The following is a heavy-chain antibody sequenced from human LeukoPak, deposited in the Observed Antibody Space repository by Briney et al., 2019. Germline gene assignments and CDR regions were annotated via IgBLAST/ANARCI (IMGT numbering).Heavy chain of an antibody. CDR1: GGSISSYY. V-gene: IGHV4-59*01. D-gene: IGHD5-18*01. CDR3: ARGRSGYSYVHDAFDI. Sequence: SETLSLTCTVSGGSISSYYWSWIRQPPGKGLEWIGYIYYSGSTTYNPSLKSRVTISVDTSKNQFSLKLSSVTAADTAVYYCARGRSGYSYVHDAFDIWGQGTMVTVSS. J-gene: IGHJ3*02. CDR2: IYYSGST.